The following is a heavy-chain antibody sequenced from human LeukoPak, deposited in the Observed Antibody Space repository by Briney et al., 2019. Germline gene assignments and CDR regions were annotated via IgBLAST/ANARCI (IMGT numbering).Heavy chain of an antibody. Sequence: SETLSLTCTVSGGSISSYYWSWIRQPPGKGLEWIGYIYYSGSTNYNPSLKSRATISVDTSKNQFSLKLSSVTAADTAVYYCASGPSGSYRLDYWGQGTLVTVSS. CDR3: ASGPSGSYRLDY. CDR2: IYYSGST. V-gene: IGHV4-59*01. J-gene: IGHJ4*02. CDR1: GGSISSYY. D-gene: IGHD1-26*01.